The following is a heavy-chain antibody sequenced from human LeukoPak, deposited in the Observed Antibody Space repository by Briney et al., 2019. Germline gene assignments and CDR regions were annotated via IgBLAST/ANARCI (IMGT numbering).Heavy chain of an antibody. D-gene: IGHD5-24*01. J-gene: IGHJ6*02. CDR3: AKDRDGYNYMSFSYYYYGMDV. V-gene: IGHV3-30*18. CDR2: ISYDGSNK. Sequence: GGSLRLSCAASGFTFSSYGMHWVRQAPGKGLEWVAVISYDGSNKYYADSVKGQFTISRDNSKNALYLQMNSLRAEDTAVYYCAKDRDGYNYMSFSYYYYGMDVWGQGTTVTVSS. CDR1: GFTFSSYG.